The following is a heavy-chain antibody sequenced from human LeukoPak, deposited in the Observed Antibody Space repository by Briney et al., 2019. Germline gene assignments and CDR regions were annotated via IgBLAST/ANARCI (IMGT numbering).Heavy chain of an antibody. J-gene: IGHJ3*02. CDR1: GGSFSGYY. CDR2: INHSGST. D-gene: IGHD6-6*01. CDR3: ARDARRDAFDI. Sequence: SETLSLTCAVYGGSFSGYYWSWIRQPPGKGLEWIGEINHSGSTNYNPSLKSRVTISGDTSKNQFSLKLSSVTAADTAVYYCARDARRDAFDIWAKGQWSPSLQ. V-gene: IGHV4-34*01.